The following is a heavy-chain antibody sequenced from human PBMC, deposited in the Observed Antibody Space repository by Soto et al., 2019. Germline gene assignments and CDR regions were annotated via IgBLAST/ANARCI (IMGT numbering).Heavy chain of an antibody. CDR2: IIPIFGTA. CDR1: GGTFSSYA. D-gene: IGHD2-15*01. V-gene: IGHV1-69*12. Sequence: QVQLVQSGAEVKKPGSSVKVSCKASGGTFSSYAISWVRQAPGQGLEWMGGIIPIFGTANYAQKFQGRVTIAADESTSTAYLELSSLRSEDTAVYYCAREVWRSGGSCYFDYWGQGTLVTVSS. CDR3: AREVWRSGGSCYFDY. J-gene: IGHJ4*02.